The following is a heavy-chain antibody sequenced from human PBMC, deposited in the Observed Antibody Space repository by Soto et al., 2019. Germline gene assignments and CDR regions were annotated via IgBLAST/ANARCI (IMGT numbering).Heavy chain of an antibody. CDR2: ISYDGSNK. V-gene: IGHV3-30*18. CDR1: GFTFSSYG. J-gene: IGHJ6*02. D-gene: IGHD2-15*01. Sequence: QAQLVESGGGVVQPGRSGRLSCAASGFTFSSYGMHWVRQAPGKGLEWVAVISYDGSNKYYADSVKGRFTISRDNSKNTLYLQMNSLRAEDTAVYYCAKDKTWQLLPGRGYGMDVWGQGTTVTVSS. CDR3: AKDKTWQLLPGRGYGMDV.